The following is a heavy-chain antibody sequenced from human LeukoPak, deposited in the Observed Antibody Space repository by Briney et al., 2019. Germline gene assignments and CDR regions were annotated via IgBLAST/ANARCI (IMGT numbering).Heavy chain of an antibody. Sequence: PGGSLRLSCAASGFTFSSYSMNWVRQAPGKGLEWVSYISSSSTIYYADSVKGRFTISRDNAKNSLYLQMNSLRAEDTAVYYCAKEWELLDYWGQGTLVTVSS. CDR3: AKEWELLDY. CDR2: ISSSSTI. V-gene: IGHV3-48*04. CDR1: GFTFSSYS. J-gene: IGHJ4*02. D-gene: IGHD1-26*01.